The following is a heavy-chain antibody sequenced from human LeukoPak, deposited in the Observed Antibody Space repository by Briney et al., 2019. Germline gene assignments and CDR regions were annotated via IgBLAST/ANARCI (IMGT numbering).Heavy chain of an antibody. CDR1: GGSISSYY. CDR3: ARQPNYYDSSGYFDY. Sequence: SETLSLTCTVSGGSISSYYWSWIRQPPGKGLEWIGYIYYSGSTNYNPSLKSRVTISVDTSKNQFSLKLSSVTAADTAMYYCARQPNYYDSSGYFDYWGQGTLVTVSS. J-gene: IGHJ4*02. D-gene: IGHD3-22*01. V-gene: IGHV4-59*01. CDR2: IYYSGST.